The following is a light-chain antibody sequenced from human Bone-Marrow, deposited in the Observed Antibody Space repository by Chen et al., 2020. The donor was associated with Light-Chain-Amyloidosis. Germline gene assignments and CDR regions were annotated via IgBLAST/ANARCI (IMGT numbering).Light chain of an antibody. CDR2: GTT. CDR3: QSYDRSLSGSV. CDR1: SPNIGANYD. Sequence: QSVLTQPPSVSGAPGQRLTISCTGSSPNIGANYDVHCYQQLPGTAPKLLLFGTTNRPSGVPDRFSGSKSGTSASLAITGLQAEDEADYYCQSYDRSLSGSVFGGGTKLTVL. V-gene: IGLV1-40*01. J-gene: IGLJ3*02.